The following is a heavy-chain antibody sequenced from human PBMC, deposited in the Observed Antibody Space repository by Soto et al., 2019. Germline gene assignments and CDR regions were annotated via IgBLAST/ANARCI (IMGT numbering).Heavy chain of an antibody. D-gene: IGHD3-22*01. Sequence: QVQLQESGPGLVEPSQTLSLTCTVSGGSISSGGYYWSWIRQHPGKGLEWIGNIYYSGSTYYNPSLKSRVTISVDTSKNQCSLKLSSVTAADTAVYYCARVKRVEVVVLTPGAFDIWGQGTMVTVSS. CDR3: ARVKRVEVVVLTPGAFDI. J-gene: IGHJ3*02. CDR1: GGSISSGGYY. CDR2: IYYSGST. V-gene: IGHV4-31*03.